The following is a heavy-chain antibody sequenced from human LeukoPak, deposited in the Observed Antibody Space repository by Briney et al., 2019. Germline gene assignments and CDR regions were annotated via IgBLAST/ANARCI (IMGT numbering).Heavy chain of an antibody. CDR2: ISAYNGNT. D-gene: IGHD6-13*01. CDR3: ARDEPFIAAAGTGAFDI. V-gene: IGHV1-18*01. J-gene: IGHJ3*02. CDR1: GYTFTSYG. Sequence: GASVKVSCKASGYTFTSYGISWVRQAPGQGLEWMGWISAYNGNTNYAQKLQGRVTMTTDTSTSTAYMELRSLRSDDTAVYYCARDEPFIAAAGTGAFDIWGQGTMVTVSS.